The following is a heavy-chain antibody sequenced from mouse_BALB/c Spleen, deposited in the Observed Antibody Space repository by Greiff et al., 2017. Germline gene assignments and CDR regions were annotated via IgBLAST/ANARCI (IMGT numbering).Heavy chain of an antibody. D-gene: IGHD2-14*01. V-gene: IGHV1-67*01. CDR3: ARGYDDAMDY. CDR1: GYTFTDYA. Sequence: QVQLKESGPELVRPGVSVKISCKGSGYTFTDYAMHWVKQSHAKSLEWIGVISTYYGNTNYNQKFKGKATMTVDKSSSTAYMELARLTSEDSAIYYCARGYDDAMDYWGQGTSVTVSS. CDR2: ISTYYGNT. J-gene: IGHJ4*01.